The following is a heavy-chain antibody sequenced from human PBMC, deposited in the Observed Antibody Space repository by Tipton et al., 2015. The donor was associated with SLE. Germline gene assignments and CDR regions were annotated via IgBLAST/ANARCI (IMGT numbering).Heavy chain of an antibody. CDR1: GYNFSTYW. Sequence: QSGAEVKKSGESLTTSCKASGYNFSTYWIGWVRQMPGKGLELMGMIYPGDSHTIYSPSFQGQVTMSADKSISTAFLRWGSLKASDTAMYYCARGESYFYFYKDVWGKGTTVTVSS. CDR3: ARGESYFYFYKDV. CDR2: IYPGDSHT. V-gene: IGHV5-51*03. J-gene: IGHJ6*03.